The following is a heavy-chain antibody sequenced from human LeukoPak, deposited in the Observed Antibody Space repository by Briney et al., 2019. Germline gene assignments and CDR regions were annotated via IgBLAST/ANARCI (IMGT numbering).Heavy chain of an antibody. CDR1: GFTFSSYA. CDR2: ISYDGGNK. D-gene: IGHD6-13*01. J-gene: IGHJ4*02. Sequence: GGSLRLSRAASGFTFSSYAMHWVRQAPGKGLEWVAVISYDGGNKYYADSVKGRFTISRDNSKNTVYLQMNSLRAEDTALYYCASGGLSSSWYLHYWGQGTLVTVSS. CDR3: ASGGLSSSWYLHY. V-gene: IGHV3-30-3*01.